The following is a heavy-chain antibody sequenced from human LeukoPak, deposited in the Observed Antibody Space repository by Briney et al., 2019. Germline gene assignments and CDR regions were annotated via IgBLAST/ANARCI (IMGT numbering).Heavy chain of an antibody. Sequence: PGGSLRLSCAASGFTFSSYSMNWVRQAPGKGLEWVSPISSSSSYIYYADSVKGRFTISRDNAKNSLYLQMNSLRAEDTAVYYCARASYCSSTSCSHAFLNYWGQGTLVTVSS. CDR2: ISSSSSYI. D-gene: IGHD2-2*01. V-gene: IGHV3-21*01. J-gene: IGHJ4*02. CDR3: ARASYCSSTSCSHAFLNY. CDR1: GFTFSSYS.